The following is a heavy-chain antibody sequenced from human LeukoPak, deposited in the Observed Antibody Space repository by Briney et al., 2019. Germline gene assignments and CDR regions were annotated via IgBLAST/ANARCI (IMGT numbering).Heavy chain of an antibody. CDR3: AKSEQWLRSPYYYYMDV. J-gene: IGHJ6*03. Sequence: GGSLRLSCAASGFTFSSYAMHWVRQAPGKGLEWVALISYDGSNKYYADSVKGRFTIPRDNSKNTLYLQMNSLRAEDTAVYYCAKSEQWLRSPYYYYMDVWGKGTTVTISS. CDR2: ISYDGSNK. V-gene: IGHV3-30*04. CDR1: GFTFSSYA. D-gene: IGHD6-19*01.